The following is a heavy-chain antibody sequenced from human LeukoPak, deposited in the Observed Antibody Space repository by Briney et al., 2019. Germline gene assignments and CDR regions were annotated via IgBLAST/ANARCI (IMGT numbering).Heavy chain of an antibody. CDR2: IYYSGST. V-gene: IGHV4-59*01. Sequence: PSETLSLTCTVSGGSIGSYYWSWIRQPPGKGLEWIGYIYYSGSTNYNPSLKSRVTISVDTSKNQFSLKLSSVTAADTAVYYCARVYSGTLDYWGQGTLVTVSS. CDR1: GGSIGSYY. D-gene: IGHD6-13*01. J-gene: IGHJ4*02. CDR3: ARVYSGTLDY.